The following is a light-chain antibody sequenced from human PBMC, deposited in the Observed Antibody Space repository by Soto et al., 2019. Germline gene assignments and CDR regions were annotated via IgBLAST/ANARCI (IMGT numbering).Light chain of an antibody. V-gene: IGKV1-39*01. CDR3: QQSYSTPWT. CDR2: AAS. Sequence: DIQMTQSPSSLSASVGDRVTITCRASQTISGYLNWYQQKPGKAPGLLIYAASSLQSGVPSRFSGSGSGTDFTLTISSLQPEDFASYYCQQSYSTPWTFGQGTKVDIK. J-gene: IGKJ1*01. CDR1: QTISGY.